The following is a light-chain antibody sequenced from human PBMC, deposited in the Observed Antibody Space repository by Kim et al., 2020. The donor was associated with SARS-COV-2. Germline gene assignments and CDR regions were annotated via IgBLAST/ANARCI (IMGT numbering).Light chain of an antibody. J-gene: IGLJ3*02. CDR2: LNSDGSH. CDR1: SGHSTYA. V-gene: IGLV4-69*01. CDR3: QTWGTGFRV. Sequence: ASVKRTCTRSSGHSTYAIAWHQQHPEKGPRYWMKLNSDGSHKKGDGVPDRFSGSSFGAERYLTISSLQSDDEADYYCQTWGTGFRVFGGGTKLTVL.